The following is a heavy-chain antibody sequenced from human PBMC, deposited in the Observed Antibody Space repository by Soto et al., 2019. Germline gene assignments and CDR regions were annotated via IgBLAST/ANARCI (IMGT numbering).Heavy chain of an antibody. J-gene: IGHJ6*03. CDR1: GGSFSGYY. D-gene: IGHD6-6*01. CDR3: ARKGAGRFQLEYYMDV. V-gene: IGHV4-34*01. Sequence: SETLSLTCAVYGGSFSGYYWSWIRQPPGKGLEWIGEINHSGSTNYNPSLKSRVTISVDTSKNQFSLKLSSVTAADTAVYYCARKGAGRFQLEYYMDVWGKGTTVTVSS. CDR2: INHSGST.